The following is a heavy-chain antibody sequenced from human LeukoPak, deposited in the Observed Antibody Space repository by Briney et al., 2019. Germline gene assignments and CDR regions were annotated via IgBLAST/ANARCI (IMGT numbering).Heavy chain of an antibody. D-gene: IGHD3-10*01. J-gene: IGHJ4*02. V-gene: IGHV4-61*09. Sequence: PSETLSLTCTVSGDSISSTSYDWYWIRQPAGKGLEWIGHIYTSGSTNYNPSLKSRVTISVDTSKNQFSLKLTSVTAADTAVYYCTKGRGIWGQGTLVTVSS. CDR1: GDSISSTSYD. CDR2: IYTSGST. CDR3: TKGRGI.